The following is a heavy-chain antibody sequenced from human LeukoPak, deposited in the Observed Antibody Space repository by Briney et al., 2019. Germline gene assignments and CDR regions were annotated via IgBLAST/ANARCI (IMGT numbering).Heavy chain of an antibody. J-gene: IGHJ5*02. CDR3: ANIVVVPAEGSNWFDP. V-gene: IGHV1-18*01. D-gene: IGHD2-2*01. CDR1: GYTFTSYG. Sequence: ASVKVSCKASGYTFTSYGISWVRQAPGQGLEWMGWISAYNGNTNYAQKLQGRVTMTTDTSTSTAYMELRSLRSDDTAVYYYANIVVVPAEGSNWFDPWGQGTLVTVSS. CDR2: ISAYNGNT.